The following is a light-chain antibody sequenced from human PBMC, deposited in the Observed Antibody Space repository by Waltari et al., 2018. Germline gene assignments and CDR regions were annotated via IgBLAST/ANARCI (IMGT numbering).Light chain of an antibody. CDR2: WGS. V-gene: IGKV2-28*01. Sequence: DIVMTQSPLSLPVTPGEPASISCRPSQSLLPSNGYNYLDWYLQKPGQSPQLLIYWGSNRASGVPDRFSGSGSGTDFTLKISRVEAEDVGVYYCMQALRSPPTFGQGTKVEIK. CDR3: MQALRSPPT. J-gene: IGKJ1*01. CDR1: QSLLPSNGYNY.